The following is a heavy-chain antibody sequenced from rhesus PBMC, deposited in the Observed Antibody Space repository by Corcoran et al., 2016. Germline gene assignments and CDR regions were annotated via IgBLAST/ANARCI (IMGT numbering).Heavy chain of an antibody. J-gene: IGHJ4*01. CDR2: IYGSGRST. D-gene: IGHD5-24*01. Sequence: QLQLQESGPGLVKPSETLSVTCAVSGGSISSSYWSWIRQAPGKGLEWIGVIYGSGRSTNYNPSLKSRVTLSVDTSKNQLSLKLSSVTTADTAVYYCARRRLDIDYWGQGVLVTVSS. V-gene: IGHV4-169*01. CDR3: ARRRLDIDY. CDR1: GGSISSSY.